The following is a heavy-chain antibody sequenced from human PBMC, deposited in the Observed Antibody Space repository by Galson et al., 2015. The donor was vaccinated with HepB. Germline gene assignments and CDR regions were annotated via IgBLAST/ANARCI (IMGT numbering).Heavy chain of an antibody. J-gene: IGHJ6*02. Sequence: SLRLSCAASGFTFSSYAMHWVRQAPGKGLEWVAVISYDGSNKYYADSVKGRFTISRDNSKNTLYLQMNSLRAEDTAVYYCARVFGSSSYYYYGMDVWGQGTTVTVSS. V-gene: IGHV3-30-3*01. CDR1: GFTFSSYA. CDR3: ARVFGSSSYYYYGMDV. CDR2: ISYDGSNK. D-gene: IGHD6-6*01.